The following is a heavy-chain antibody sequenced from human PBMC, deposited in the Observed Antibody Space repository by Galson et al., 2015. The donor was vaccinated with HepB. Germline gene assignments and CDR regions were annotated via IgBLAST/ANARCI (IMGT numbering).Heavy chain of an antibody. CDR1: GFTFSNYG. V-gene: IGHV3-33*01. D-gene: IGHD2/OR15-2a*01. Sequence: SLRLSCAASGFTFSNYGMHWGRQAPGKGLEWVALIWKDGSNKYYADSVKGRFSISKDNSKNVVYLQMNSLGDDDTATYFCAREDRYTYIVTYDLWGQGARVTVSS. CDR3: AREDRYTYIVTYDL. J-gene: IGHJ4*02. CDR2: IWKDGSNK.